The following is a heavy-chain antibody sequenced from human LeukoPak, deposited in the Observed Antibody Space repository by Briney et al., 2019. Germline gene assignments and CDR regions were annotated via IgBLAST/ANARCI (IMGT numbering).Heavy chain of an antibody. Sequence: GGSLRLSCAASGFIVSSNYMSWVRQAPGKGLEWVSVIYSGDTTYYADSVKGRFTISRDNSKNTLYLQMNSLRAEDTAVYYCASHPGRSGGPIGSFDIWGQGTMVTVSS. CDR3: ASHPGRSGGPIGSFDI. CDR1: GFIVSSNY. J-gene: IGHJ3*02. D-gene: IGHD3-10*01. CDR2: IYSGDTT. V-gene: IGHV3-53*01.